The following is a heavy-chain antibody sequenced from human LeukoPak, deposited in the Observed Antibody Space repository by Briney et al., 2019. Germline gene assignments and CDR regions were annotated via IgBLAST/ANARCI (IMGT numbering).Heavy chain of an antibody. V-gene: IGHV1-18*01. CDR2: ISVINSGNT. D-gene: IGHD2-21*02. CDR3: SREFPFCGADCFSGVFDI. Sequence: GASVKVSCKASGYTFSSYGINWVRQAPGQGLEWMGWISVINSGNTRYAQNFQGRLTMTTDTSTTTAYMELRSLRSDDTAVYYCSREFPFCGADCFSGVFDIRGQGTMVTVS. CDR1: GYTFSSYG. J-gene: IGHJ3*02.